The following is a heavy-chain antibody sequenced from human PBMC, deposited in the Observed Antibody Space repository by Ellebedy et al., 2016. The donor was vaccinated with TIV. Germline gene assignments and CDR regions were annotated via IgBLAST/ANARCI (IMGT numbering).Heavy chain of an antibody. V-gene: IGHV1-18*04. J-gene: IGHJ4*02. D-gene: IGHD4-23*01. Sequence: ASVKVSCKASGYTFTSHGISWVRQAPGQGLEWMGWISAYNGNTNYAQKLQGRVTMTTDTSTSTAYMELRSLRSDDTAVYYCARVPDASVTPVGVSLRTHQDWGQGTLVTVSS. CDR2: ISAYNGNT. CDR3: ARVPDASVTPVGVSLRTHQD. CDR1: GYTFTSHG.